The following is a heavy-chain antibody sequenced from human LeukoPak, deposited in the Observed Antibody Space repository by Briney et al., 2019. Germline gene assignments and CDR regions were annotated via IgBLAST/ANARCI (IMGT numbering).Heavy chain of an antibody. J-gene: IGHJ4*02. V-gene: IGHV3-66*01. D-gene: IGHD5/OR15-5a*01. CDR3: AGAGGYSVY. CDR1: GFTVSNNH. CDR2: LNNDGST. Sequence: GGSLRLSCAASGFTVSNNHMDWVRQAPGKGLECVSVLNNDGSTYYADSVKGRFTTSRDSSKNTVYLQMNSLRAEDTAVYYCAGAGGYSVYGSQGTLVTVSS.